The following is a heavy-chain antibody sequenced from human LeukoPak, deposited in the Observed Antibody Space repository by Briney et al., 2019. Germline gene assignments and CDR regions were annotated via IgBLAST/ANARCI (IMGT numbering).Heavy chain of an antibody. J-gene: IGHJ6*03. D-gene: IGHD3-10*01. CDR3: ARHSAPTMVRGVNYYYYYMDV. CDR1: GGSISSYY. CDR2: IYYCGST. Sequence: SETLSLTCTVSGGSISSYYWSWIRQPPGKGLEWIGYIYYCGSTNYNPSLKSRVTISVDTSKNQFSLKLSSVTAADTAVYYCARHSAPTMVRGVNYYYYYMDVWGKRATVTVSS. V-gene: IGHV4-59*08.